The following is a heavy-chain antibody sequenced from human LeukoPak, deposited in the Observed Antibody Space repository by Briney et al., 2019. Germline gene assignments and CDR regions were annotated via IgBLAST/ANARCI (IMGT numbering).Heavy chain of an antibody. J-gene: IGHJ3*02. D-gene: IGHD6-13*01. Sequence: SETLSLTCTVSGGSISSSSYYWGWIRQPPGKGLEWIGSIYYTGTTYYNPSLKNRVTISVDTSKNQFSLRLSSVTAADTAVYYCARVSITIAAAVSDAFDIWGQGTMVTVSS. CDR1: GGSISSSSYY. CDR2: IYYTGTT. V-gene: IGHV4-39*07. CDR3: ARVSITIAAAVSDAFDI.